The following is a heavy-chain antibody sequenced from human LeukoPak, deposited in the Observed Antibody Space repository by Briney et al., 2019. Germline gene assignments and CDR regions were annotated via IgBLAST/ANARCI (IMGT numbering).Heavy chain of an antibody. Sequence: PLETLSLTCTVSGGSISSGSYYWSWIRQPAGKGLEWIGRIYTSGSTNYNPSLKSRVTISVDTSKNQFSLKLSSVTAADTAVYYCARDQTGYAKDWGQGTLVTVSS. CDR1: GGSISSGSYY. CDR3: ARDQTGYAKD. J-gene: IGHJ4*02. V-gene: IGHV4-61*02. D-gene: IGHD3-9*01. CDR2: IYTSGST.